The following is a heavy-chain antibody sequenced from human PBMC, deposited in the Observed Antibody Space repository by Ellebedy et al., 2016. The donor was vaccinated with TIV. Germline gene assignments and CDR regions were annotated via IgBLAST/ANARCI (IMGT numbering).Heavy chain of an antibody. V-gene: IGHV3-23*01. D-gene: IGHD2-15*01. CDR3: ARDRGGRD. Sequence: PGGSLRLSCAASGFTFSSYAMSRVRQAPGKGLEWVSGIGGSDGGTFYADFVKGRFTISRDNAKNSLYLQMNSLRDEDTAVYYCARDRGGRDWGQGTLVTVSS. CDR1: GFTFSSYA. J-gene: IGHJ4*02. CDR2: IGGSDGGT.